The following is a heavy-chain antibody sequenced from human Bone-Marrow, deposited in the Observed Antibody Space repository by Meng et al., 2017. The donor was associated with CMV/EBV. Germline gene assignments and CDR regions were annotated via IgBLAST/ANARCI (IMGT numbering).Heavy chain of an antibody. J-gene: IGHJ5*02. CDR2: IIPILGIA. Sequence: SVKVSCKASGYTFTSYGISWVRQAPGQGLEWMGRIIPILGIANYAQKFQGRVTITADKSTSTAYMELSSLRSEDTAVYYCARGPGYCGGDCYSRWLDPWGEGTLVTFSS. D-gene: IGHD2-21*01. CDR3: ARGPGYCGGDCYSRWLDP. V-gene: IGHV1-69*04. CDR1: GYTFTSYG.